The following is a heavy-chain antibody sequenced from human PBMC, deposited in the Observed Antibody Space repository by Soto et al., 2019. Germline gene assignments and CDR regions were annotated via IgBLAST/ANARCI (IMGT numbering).Heavy chain of an antibody. Sequence: GGSLRLSCAASGFTFSSYDMHWVRQATGKGLEWVSAIGTAGDPYYPGSVKGRVTISRENAKNSLYLQMNSLRAGDTAVYYCARGSYCSSTSCHPPYYYGMDVWGQGTTVTVSS. CDR3: ARGSYCSSTSCHPPYYYGMDV. D-gene: IGHD2-2*01. V-gene: IGHV3-13*05. CDR1: GFTFSSYD. CDR2: IGTAGDP. J-gene: IGHJ6*02.